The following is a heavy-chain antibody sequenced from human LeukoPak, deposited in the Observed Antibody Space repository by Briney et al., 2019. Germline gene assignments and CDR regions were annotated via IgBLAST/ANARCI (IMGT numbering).Heavy chain of an antibody. V-gene: IGHV3-48*03. D-gene: IGHD3-10*01. Sequence: GGSLRLSCADSGFTFSSYEMNWVRQAPGHGLESVSYISSGGSTIYYADSVTGRFTISRDNAKNSLYLQMNSLRAEDAAVYYCAREGSYYYGSGNPFDPWGQGTLVTVSS. CDR2: ISSGGSTI. J-gene: IGHJ5*02. CDR1: GFTFSSYE. CDR3: AREGSYYYGSGNPFDP.